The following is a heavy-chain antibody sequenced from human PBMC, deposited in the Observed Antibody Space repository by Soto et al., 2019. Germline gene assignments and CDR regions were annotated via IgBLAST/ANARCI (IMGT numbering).Heavy chain of an antibody. CDR3: AREREGGFDY. V-gene: IGHV3-74*01. CDR1: GFTFSNYW. J-gene: IGHJ4*02. D-gene: IGHD3-16*01. Sequence: EVPLVESGGGLVQPGGSLRLSCAASGFTFSNYWMHWVRQAPGKGLVWVSRVTSDESSTTYADSVKGRFTISRDNAKNTLFLQMNSLRAEDTATYFCAREREGGFDYWGQGTLVTVSS. CDR2: VTSDESST.